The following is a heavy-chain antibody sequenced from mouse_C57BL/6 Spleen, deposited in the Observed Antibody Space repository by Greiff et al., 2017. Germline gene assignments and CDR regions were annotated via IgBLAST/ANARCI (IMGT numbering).Heavy chain of an antibody. CDR1: GFTFSSYA. J-gene: IGHJ4*01. D-gene: IGHD2-4*01. CDR2: ISSGGDYI. CDR3: TRGGAYYDPYYYAMEC. V-gene: IGHV5-9-1*02. Sequence: EVQLQESGEGLVKPGGSLKLSCAASGFTFSSYAMSWVRQTPEKRLEWVAYISSGGDYIYYADTVKGRFTISSDNARNTLYLQMSSLKSEDTAMYYCTRGGAYYDPYYYAMECWGQGTSVTVSS.